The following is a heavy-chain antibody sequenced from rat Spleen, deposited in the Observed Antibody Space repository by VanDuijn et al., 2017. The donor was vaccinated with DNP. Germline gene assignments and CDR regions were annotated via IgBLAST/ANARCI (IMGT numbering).Heavy chain of an antibody. CDR2: ISTSGGST. D-gene: IGHD2-1*01. CDR1: GFTFSDYY. Sequence: EVQLVESGGGLVQPGRSLKLSCAASGFTFSDYYMAWVRQAPKKGLEWVASISTSGGSTYYRDSVKGRFTVSRDNAKNTQYLQMDSLGSEDTATYYCARSLLDCWGQGVMVTVSS. V-gene: IGHV5S13*01. CDR3: ARSLLDC. J-gene: IGHJ2*01.